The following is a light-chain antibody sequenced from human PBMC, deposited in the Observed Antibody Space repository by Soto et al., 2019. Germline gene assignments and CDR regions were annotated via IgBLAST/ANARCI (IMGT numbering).Light chain of an antibody. Sequence: EIVMTQSPATLSFSRGERVTLSCRARQSVGSNLAWYQQKPGQAPRLLIYGASTRATGIPARFSGSGSETEFTLTISSLQAEDSAVYFCQQYNNWPTWTFGQGTKVDIK. CDR2: GAS. CDR3: QQYNNWPTWT. J-gene: IGKJ1*01. CDR1: QSVGSN. V-gene: IGKV3-15*01.